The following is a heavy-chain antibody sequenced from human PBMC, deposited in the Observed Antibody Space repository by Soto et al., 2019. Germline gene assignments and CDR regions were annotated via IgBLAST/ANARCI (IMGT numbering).Heavy chain of an antibody. J-gene: IGHJ3*02. D-gene: IGHD3-10*02. CDR1: GFTFTNSA. V-gene: IGHV1-58*01. CDR3: ALPGYMFSNDYDI. CDR2: IVVGSGDT. Sequence: SVKVSCKASGFTFTNSAVQWVRQARGQRLEWIGWIVVGSGDTNYAQKFQERVTITRDMSTSTAYMEMRSLRSEDTAVYYCALPGYMFSNDYDIWGQGTLVT.